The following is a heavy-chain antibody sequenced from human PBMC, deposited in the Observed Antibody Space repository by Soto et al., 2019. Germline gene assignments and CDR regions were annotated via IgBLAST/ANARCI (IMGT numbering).Heavy chain of an antibody. Sequence: LSXASSVFSFSSYAMTCARRAPGKGLEWVSAIGGSGITYYADSVKGRITISRDNSRNTVYLQMNSLRAEDTAVYYCARNSGYDYYDSTGIETWGHGTQVTVPS. CDR3: ARNSGYDYYDSTGIET. D-gene: IGHD3-22*01. CDR1: VFSFSSYA. V-gene: IGHV3-23*01. CDR2: IGGSGIT. J-gene: IGHJ5*01.